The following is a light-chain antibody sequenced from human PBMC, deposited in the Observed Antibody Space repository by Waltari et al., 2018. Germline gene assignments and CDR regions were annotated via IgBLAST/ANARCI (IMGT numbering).Light chain of an antibody. Sequence: QAGLTQPPSVSKALKQTATITCIGNSNNVGSEGAVWLQWYQGQPPKLLSFRKLDRPSGISERFSASRSGNIASLTINGLQPEDETDYFCLAWDTSLATWVSGGGTRLTVL. CDR1: SNNVGSEG. V-gene: IGLV10-54*01. J-gene: IGLJ3*02. CDR2: RKL. CDR3: LAWDTSLATWV.